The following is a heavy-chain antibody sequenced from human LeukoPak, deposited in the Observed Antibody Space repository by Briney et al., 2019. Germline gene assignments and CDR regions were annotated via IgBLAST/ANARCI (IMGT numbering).Heavy chain of an antibody. Sequence: SETLSLTCTVSGGSISSSSYYWGWIRQPPGKGLEWIGSIYYSGSTNYNPSLKSRVTISVDTSKNQFSLKLSSVTAADTAVYYCALIPGYSSSWYSDYWGQGTLVTVSS. J-gene: IGHJ4*02. D-gene: IGHD6-13*01. CDR2: IYYSGST. CDR3: ALIPGYSSSWYSDY. V-gene: IGHV4-39*01. CDR1: GGSISSSSYY.